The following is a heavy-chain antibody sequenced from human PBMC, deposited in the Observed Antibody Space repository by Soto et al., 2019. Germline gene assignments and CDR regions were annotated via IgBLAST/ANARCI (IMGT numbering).Heavy chain of an antibody. CDR1: GGSISSSSYY. V-gene: IGHV4-39*01. D-gene: IGHD6-13*01. Sequence: PSETLSLTCTVSGGSISSSSYYWGWIRQPPGKGLEWIGSIYYSGSTYYNPSLKSRVTISVDTSKNQFSLKLSSVTAADTAVYYCARPGHIAAADFDHWGQGTLVTVSS. CDR2: IYYSGST. CDR3: ARPGHIAAADFDH. J-gene: IGHJ4*02.